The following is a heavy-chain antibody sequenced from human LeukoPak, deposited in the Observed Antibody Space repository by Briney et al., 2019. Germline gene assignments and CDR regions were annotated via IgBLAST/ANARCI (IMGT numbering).Heavy chain of an antibody. Sequence: GGSLRLSCAASGFTFSSYWMSWVRQAPGKGLEWVAHIKQDGSEKYYVDSVRGRFTISRDNAKNSLYLQMNSLRAEDTAVYYCARAAGAAAGTVDYWGQGTLVTVSS. CDR3: ARAAGAAAGTVDY. CDR1: GFTFSSYW. CDR2: IKQDGSEK. D-gene: IGHD6-13*01. J-gene: IGHJ4*02. V-gene: IGHV3-7*01.